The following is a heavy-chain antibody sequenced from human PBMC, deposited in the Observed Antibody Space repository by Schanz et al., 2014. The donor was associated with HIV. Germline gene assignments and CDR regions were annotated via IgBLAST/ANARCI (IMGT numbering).Heavy chain of an antibody. CDR3: VRGVIYYDSGSYYNYFDY. CDR1: GDTFDTNA. D-gene: IGHD3-10*01. CDR2: IIPIIGTA. J-gene: IGHJ4*02. Sequence: QGQLVQSGAEVKKPGSSVKVSCKASGDTFDTNAVSWVRQAPGQGLEWMAGIIPIIGTADYAQKFQGRVTITADKSTSAAYMELSSLRSEDTAVYYCVRGVIYYDSGSYYNYFDYWGQGTLVTVSS. V-gene: IGHV1-69*06.